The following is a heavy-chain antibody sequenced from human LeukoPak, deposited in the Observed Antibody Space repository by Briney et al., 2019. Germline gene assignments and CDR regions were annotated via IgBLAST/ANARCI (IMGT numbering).Heavy chain of an antibody. Sequence: SVKVSCKASGGTFSSYAISWVRQAPGQGLEWMGGIIPIFGTANYAQKFQGRVTITTDESTSTAYMELSSLRSEDTAVYYCARGNLIAARPLFGSSEFDYWGQGTLVTVSS. CDR2: IIPIFGTA. V-gene: IGHV1-69*05. D-gene: IGHD6-6*01. CDR1: GGTFSSYA. CDR3: ARGNLIAARPLFGSSEFDY. J-gene: IGHJ4*02.